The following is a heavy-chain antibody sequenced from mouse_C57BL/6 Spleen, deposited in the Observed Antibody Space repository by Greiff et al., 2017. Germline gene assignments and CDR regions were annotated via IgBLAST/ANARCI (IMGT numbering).Heavy chain of an antibody. J-gene: IGHJ4*01. V-gene: IGHV5-17*01. Sequence: EVQLVESGGGLVKPGGSLKLSCAASGFTFSDYGMHWVRQAPEKGLEWVAYISSGSSTIYYADTLKGRYPISRDNAKNTLFLQMTSLRSEDTDMYYCAGYSNFYAMDYWGQGTSVTVSS. CDR3: AGYSNFYAMDY. CDR2: ISSGSSTI. D-gene: IGHD2-5*01. CDR1: GFTFSDYG.